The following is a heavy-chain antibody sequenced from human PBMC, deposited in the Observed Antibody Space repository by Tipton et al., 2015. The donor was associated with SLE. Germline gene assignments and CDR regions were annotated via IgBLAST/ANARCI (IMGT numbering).Heavy chain of an antibody. D-gene: IGHD6-6*01. V-gene: IGHV3-64*02. CDR3: AREAYSSSSGDYLDY. Sequence: GSLRLSCVGSGFSFRNYAMHWVRQAPGKGLEFVSAISSNGISTYYADSVKGRFIISRDVSKNTLYLQMGSLRGEDMAVYYCAREAYSSSSGDYLDYWGQGTLVTVSS. CDR2: ISSNGIST. J-gene: IGHJ4*02. CDR1: GFSFRNYA.